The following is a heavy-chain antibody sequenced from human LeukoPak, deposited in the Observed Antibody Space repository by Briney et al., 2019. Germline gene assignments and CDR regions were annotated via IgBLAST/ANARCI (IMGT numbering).Heavy chain of an antibody. CDR3: AFEGPVSGYAFDP. D-gene: IGHD5-12*01. Sequence: PSETLSLTCAVYGESFSEYYWSWIRQPPGKGLEWIGQINHRGGTNYHPSLKTRVTISLDTSKNQVSLKLRSVTAADTAVYYCAFEGPVSGYAFDPWGQGALVAVSS. J-gene: IGHJ5*02. V-gene: IGHV4-34*01. CDR2: INHRGGT. CDR1: GESFSEYY.